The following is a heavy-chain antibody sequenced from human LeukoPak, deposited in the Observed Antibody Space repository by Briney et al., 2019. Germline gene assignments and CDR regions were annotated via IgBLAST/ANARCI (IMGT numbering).Heavy chain of an antibody. CDR2: INPSGGST. CDR1: GYTFTSYY. V-gene: IGHV1-46*01. CDR3: ARAANSGYYFDY. D-gene: IGHD1-26*01. Sequence: ASVKVSCKASGYTFTSYYMHWVRQAPGQGLEWMGIINPSGGSTSYAQKFQGRVTMTRDTSTSTVYMELSSLRSEDTAEYYCARAANSGYYFDYWGQGTLVTVSS. J-gene: IGHJ4*02.